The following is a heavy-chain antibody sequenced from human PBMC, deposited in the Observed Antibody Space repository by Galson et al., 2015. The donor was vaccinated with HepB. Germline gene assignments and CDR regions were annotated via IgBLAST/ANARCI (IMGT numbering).Heavy chain of an antibody. CDR1: GGTFSSFA. CDR3: AKGDTPWGGFDI. D-gene: IGHD2-21*01. V-gene: IGHV3-23*01. Sequence: SCKAFGGTFSSFAMTWVRQAPGKGLEWVSAISDGGDTTYYADSVKGRFSITRDVSKSTLSLQMNSLRAEDTAVYYCAKGDTPWGGFDIWGQGTMVTVSS. CDR2: ISDGGDTT. J-gene: IGHJ3*02.